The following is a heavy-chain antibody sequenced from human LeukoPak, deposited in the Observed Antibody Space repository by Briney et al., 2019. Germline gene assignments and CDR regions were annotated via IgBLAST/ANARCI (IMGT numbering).Heavy chain of an antibody. CDR1: GFTFSSYG. Sequence: GGSLRLSCAASGFTFSSYGMHWVRQAPGKGLEWVAVISYDGSNKYYADSVKGRFTISRDNSKNTLYLQMNSLRAEDTAVYYCARDFVQWLPPGGWFDPWGQGTLVTVSS. CDR3: ARDFVQWLPPGGWFDP. V-gene: IGHV3-30*03. D-gene: IGHD6-19*01. J-gene: IGHJ5*02. CDR2: ISYDGSNK.